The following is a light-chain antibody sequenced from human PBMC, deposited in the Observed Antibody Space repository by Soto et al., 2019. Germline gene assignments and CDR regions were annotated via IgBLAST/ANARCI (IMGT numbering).Light chain of an antibody. J-gene: IGKJ4*01. Sequence: EIAMTQSPVTLSASPGERVTLSCRASQSVNINSAWYQQRPGQAPRVLIYGASNRASGIPDRFSGSGSGTDFTLTISSLEPDDFALYYCQQYKDWPPLTFGGGTRVEIK. CDR2: GAS. CDR3: QQYKDWPPLT. CDR1: QSVNIN. V-gene: IGKV3D-15*01.